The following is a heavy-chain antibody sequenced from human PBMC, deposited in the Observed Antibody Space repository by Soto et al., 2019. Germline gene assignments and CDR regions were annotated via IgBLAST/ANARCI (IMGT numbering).Heavy chain of an antibody. Sequence: QVQLLQSGAEVKKPGSSVKVSCKASGATFSSFAFSWVRQAPGQGLEWMGVIIPIFDTINYAQKFQGRVTITADESTGTAYMELSSLTSEDSAVYYCASPLRWSGYYIAFDYWGQGTLVIVSS. CDR1: GATFSSFA. D-gene: IGHD3-3*01. CDR3: ASPLRWSGYYIAFDY. CDR2: IIPIFDTI. J-gene: IGHJ4*02. V-gene: IGHV1-69*01.